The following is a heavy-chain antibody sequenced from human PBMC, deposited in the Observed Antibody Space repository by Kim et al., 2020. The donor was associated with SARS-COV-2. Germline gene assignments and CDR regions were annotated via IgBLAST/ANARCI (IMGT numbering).Heavy chain of an antibody. Sequence: PPLKSRVTISVDTSKNQFSLTLSSVTAADTAVYYCARGRCRELLWFGEFTNWGQGTLVTVSS. V-gene: IGHV4-59*09. CDR3: ARGRCRELLWFGEFTN. J-gene: IGHJ4*02. D-gene: IGHD3-10*01.